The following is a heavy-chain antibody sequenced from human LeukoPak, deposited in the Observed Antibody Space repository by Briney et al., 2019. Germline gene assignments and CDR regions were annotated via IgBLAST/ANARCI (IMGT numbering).Heavy chain of an antibody. CDR1: EVTFSNYR. Sequence: GGSLRLSCTAPEVTFSNYRVHWVRQAPCKGLEWVGLIWYDGSNKYYADSVKGRFTISRDNSKNTLYLQMNSLRAEDTAVYYCARSGGWFGGEDLDYWGQGTLVTVSS. CDR3: ARSGGWFGGEDLDY. CDR2: IWYDGSNK. J-gene: IGHJ4*02. D-gene: IGHD6-19*01. V-gene: IGHV3-33*01.